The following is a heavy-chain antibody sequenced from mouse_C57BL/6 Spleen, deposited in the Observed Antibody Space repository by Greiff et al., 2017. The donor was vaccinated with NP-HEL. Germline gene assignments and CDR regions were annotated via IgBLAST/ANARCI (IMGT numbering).Heavy chain of an antibody. CDR3: AREGYYSGGFAY. V-gene: IGHV1-4*01. CDR1: GYTFTSYT. Sequence: QVQLQQSGAELARPGASVKMSCKASGYTFTSYTMHWLKQRPGQGLEWIGYINPSSGYTKYNQKFKDKATLTADKSSSTAYMQLSSLTSEDSAVYYCAREGYYSGGFAYWGQGTLVTVSA. CDR2: INPSSGYT. J-gene: IGHJ3*01. D-gene: IGHD2-3*01.